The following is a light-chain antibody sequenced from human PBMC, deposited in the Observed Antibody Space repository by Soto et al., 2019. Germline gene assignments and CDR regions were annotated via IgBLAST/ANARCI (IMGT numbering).Light chain of an antibody. Sequence: EIVLTQSPATLSVSPGERATLSCRASQSVFSSLAWFQQKPGQAPRLLIYGAATRATGITARFSGSGSGTDFTLTISRLEPEDFAVYYCQQYGSSGTVGQGTKVDIK. CDR2: GAA. J-gene: IGKJ1*01. CDR1: QSVFSS. V-gene: IGKV3-20*01. CDR3: QQYGSSGT.